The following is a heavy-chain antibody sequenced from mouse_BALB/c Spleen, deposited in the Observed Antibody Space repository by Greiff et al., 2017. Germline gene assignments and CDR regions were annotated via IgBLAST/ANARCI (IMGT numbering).Heavy chain of an antibody. D-gene: IGHD2-3*01. CDR1: GFTFSSYG. Sequence: EVKVVESGGGLVQPGGSLKLSCAASGFTFSSYGMSWVRQTPDKRLELVATLNSNGGSTYYPDSVKGRFTISRDNAKNTLYLQMSSLKSEDTAMYYCARREDYDGYFFDYWGQGTTLTVSS. V-gene: IGHV5-6-3*01. CDR2: LNSNGGST. J-gene: IGHJ2*01. CDR3: ARREDYDGYFFDY.